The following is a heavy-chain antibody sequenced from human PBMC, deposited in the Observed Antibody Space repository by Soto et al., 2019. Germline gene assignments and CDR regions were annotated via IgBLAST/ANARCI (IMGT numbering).Heavy chain of an antibody. Sequence: GGSLRLSCAASGFTFSSYGMHWVRQAPGKGLEWVAVIWYDGSNKYYADSVKGRFTISRDNSKNTLYLQMNSLRAEDTAVYYCARDREHQLVLTPYYGMDGWGQGTTVPVSS. D-gene: IGHD6-13*01. CDR3: ARDREHQLVLTPYYGMDG. J-gene: IGHJ6*02. CDR1: GFTFSSYG. V-gene: IGHV3-33*01. CDR2: IWYDGSNK.